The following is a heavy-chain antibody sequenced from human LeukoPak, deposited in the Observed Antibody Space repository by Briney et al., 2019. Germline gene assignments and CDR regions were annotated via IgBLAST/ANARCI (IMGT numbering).Heavy chain of an antibody. CDR2: ISSSSSYI. CDR1: GFTFRSYA. J-gene: IGHJ3*02. CDR3: ARASMNVGATMAFDI. D-gene: IGHD1-26*01. V-gene: IGHV3-21*01. Sequence: GGSLRLSCAASGFTFRSYAMSWVRQAPGKGLEWVSSISSSSSYIYYADSVKGRFTISRDNAKNSLYLQMNSLRAEDTAVYYCARASMNVGATMAFDIWGQGTMVTVSS.